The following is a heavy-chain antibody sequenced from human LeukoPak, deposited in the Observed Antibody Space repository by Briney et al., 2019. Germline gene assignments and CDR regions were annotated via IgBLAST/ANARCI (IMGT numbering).Heavy chain of an antibody. J-gene: IGHJ2*01. CDR3: ARETYGGPRTYYFDL. CDR2: IYYSGST. V-gene: IGHV4-59*01. CDR1: GGSISTYY. Sequence: PSETLSLTCTVSGGSISTYYWSWIRQPPGKGLEWIGYIYYSGSTNYNPSLKSRVTISIDTSKNQFSLKLNSVTAADTALYYCARETYGGPRTYYFDLWGRGTLVTVSS. D-gene: IGHD4-23*01.